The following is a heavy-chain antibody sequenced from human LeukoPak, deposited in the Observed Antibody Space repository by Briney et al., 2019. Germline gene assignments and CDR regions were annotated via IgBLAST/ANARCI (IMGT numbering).Heavy chain of an antibody. CDR1: GFTFSIYS. V-gene: IGHV3-21*01. CDR2: ITSSSNYI. CDR3: ARDRGYFDN. J-gene: IGHJ4*02. Sequence: PGGSLRLSCAASGFTFSIYSMNWVPQAPGKGLEWLSSITSSSNYIYYADSVKGRFTISRDHVQNSLYLQMNSMRAEDTAMYYCARDRGYFDNWGQGTLVTVSS.